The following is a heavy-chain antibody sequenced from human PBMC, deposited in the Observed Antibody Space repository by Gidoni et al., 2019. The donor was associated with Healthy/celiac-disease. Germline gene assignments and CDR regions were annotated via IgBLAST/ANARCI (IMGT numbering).Heavy chain of an antibody. D-gene: IGHD3-3*01. CDR2: INSVGSST. CDR3: ARVMGFWSGYFKDRRGYYYYYGMDV. CDR1: GFTFSSYW. Sequence: VQLVESGGGLVQPGGSLRLSCAASGFTFSSYWRLWVRQAPGKGLVWVSRINSVGSSTSYADAVEGRFTISRDNAKNTLYLQMNSLRAEDTAVYYCARVMGFWSGYFKDRRGYYYYYGMDVWGQGTTVTVSS. V-gene: IGHV3-74*01. J-gene: IGHJ6*02.